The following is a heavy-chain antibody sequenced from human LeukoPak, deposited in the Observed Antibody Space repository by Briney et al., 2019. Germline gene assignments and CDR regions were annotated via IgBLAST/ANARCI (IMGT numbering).Heavy chain of an antibody. V-gene: IGHV4-30-4*08. CDR1: GGSISSGDYY. Sequence: PSQTLSLTCTVSGGSISSGDYYWTWIRQPPGKGLEWIGYIYYSGSTYYNPSLKSRVTISVDTSKNQFSLKMSSVTAADTAVYYCAREGDSNSEKYYYYYYMDVWGKGTTVTVSS. CDR2: IYYSGST. D-gene: IGHD4-11*01. CDR3: AREGDSNSEKYYYYYYMDV. J-gene: IGHJ6*03.